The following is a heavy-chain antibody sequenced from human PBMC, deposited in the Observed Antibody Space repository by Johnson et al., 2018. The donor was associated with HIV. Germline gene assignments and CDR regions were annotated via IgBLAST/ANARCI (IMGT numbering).Heavy chain of an antibody. D-gene: IGHD6-19*01. J-gene: IGHJ3*02. CDR2: IGTAGDT. CDR3: AKDERAGQWLVLAFDI. CDR1: GFTFSSYD. Sequence: VQLVESGGVVVQPGGSLRLSCAASGFTFSSYDMHWVRQATGKGLEWVSAIGTAGDTYYPGSVTGRFTISRENAKNSLYLQMNSLRAEDTAVYYCAKDERAGQWLVLAFDIWGQGTMVTVSS. V-gene: IGHV3-13*01.